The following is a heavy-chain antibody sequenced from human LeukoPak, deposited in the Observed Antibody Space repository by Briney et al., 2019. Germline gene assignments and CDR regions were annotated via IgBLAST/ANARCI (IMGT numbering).Heavy chain of an antibody. CDR3: ARDRADQSTISFYYYGMDV. J-gene: IGHJ6*02. CDR1: GYTFTSYY. CDR2: INPSGGST. D-gene: IGHD5/OR15-5a*01. V-gene: IGHV1-46*01. Sequence: ASVKVSCKASGYTFTSYYMHWVRQAPGQGLEWMGIINPSGGSTSYAQKFQGRVIMTRDTSTSTVYMELSSLRSEDTAVYYCARDRADQSTISFYYYGMDVWGQGTTVTVSS.